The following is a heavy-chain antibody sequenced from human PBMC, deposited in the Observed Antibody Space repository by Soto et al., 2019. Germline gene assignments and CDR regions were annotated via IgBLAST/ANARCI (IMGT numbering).Heavy chain of an antibody. CDR2: IYYSGST. D-gene: IGHD6-6*01. J-gene: IGHJ4*02. CDR3: VRAIEYSSSSRVDY. CDR1: GGSVSSGSYY. Sequence: SETLSLTCTVSGGSVSSGSYYWSWIRQPPGKGLEWIGYIYYSGSTNYNPSLKSRVTISVDTSKNQFSLKLSSVTAADTAVYYCVRAIEYSSSSRVDYWGQGTLVTVSS. V-gene: IGHV4-61*01.